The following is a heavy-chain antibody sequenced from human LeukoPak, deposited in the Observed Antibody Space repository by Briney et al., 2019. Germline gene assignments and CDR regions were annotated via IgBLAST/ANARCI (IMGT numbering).Heavy chain of an antibody. Sequence: ASVKVSCKASGYTFTSYGISWVRQAPGQGLEWMGWISAYNGNTNYAQKLQGRVTMTTDTSTSTAYMELRSLRSDDTAVYYCARGAPSGSYWRDGMDVWGQGTTVTVSS. D-gene: IGHD1-26*01. CDR3: ARGAPSGSYWRDGMDV. CDR2: ISAYNGNT. J-gene: IGHJ6*02. CDR1: GYTFTSYG. V-gene: IGHV1-18*01.